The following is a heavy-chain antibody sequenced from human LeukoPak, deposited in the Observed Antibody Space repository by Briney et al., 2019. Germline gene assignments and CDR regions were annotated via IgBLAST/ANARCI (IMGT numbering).Heavy chain of an antibody. J-gene: IGHJ4*02. CDR3: ARRKGSGWFYY. Sequence: KSSETLSLTCTVSGGSISSYYWSWIRQPAGKGLEWIGRIYTSGSTNYNPSLKSRVTISVDTSKNQFSLNLNSVTAADTAVYYCARRKGSGWFYYWGQGTLVTVSS. D-gene: IGHD6-19*01. CDR1: GGSISSYY. V-gene: IGHV4-4*07. CDR2: IYTSGST.